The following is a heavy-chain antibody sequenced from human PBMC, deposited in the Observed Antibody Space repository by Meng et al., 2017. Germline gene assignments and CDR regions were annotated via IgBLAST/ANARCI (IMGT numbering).Heavy chain of an antibody. J-gene: IGHJ4*02. Sequence: RVGVAGGVFQPGGSLILSCVASGVVFITYAWSCVRQAAWRKLVGFSGISGSSGSSYSTDSVERLYTSFRNYSKNTLYLLMISLRAENTDVYYWEKYLTEGAGSWGQGTLVTVSS. V-gene: IGHV3-23*04. D-gene: IGHD1-1*01. CDR1: GVVFITYA. CDR2: ISGSSGSS. CDR3: EKYLTEGAGS.